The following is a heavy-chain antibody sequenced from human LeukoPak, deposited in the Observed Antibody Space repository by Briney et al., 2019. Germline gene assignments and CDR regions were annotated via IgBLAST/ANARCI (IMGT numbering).Heavy chain of an antibody. CDR3: ARHVATTVPSGYSCHPMDV. Sequence: PSETLSLTCTASGASISTYYWSWIRQPPGEGLEWIAYIAPSGGAVYNPSLNSRLTVSVDTSKNQFSLKLNSVTAADTAVYYCARHVATTVPSGYSCHPMDVWGKGTTVSVSS. V-gene: IGHV4-4*09. J-gene: IGHJ6*03. D-gene: IGHD4-17*01. CDR1: GASISTYY. CDR2: IAPSGGA.